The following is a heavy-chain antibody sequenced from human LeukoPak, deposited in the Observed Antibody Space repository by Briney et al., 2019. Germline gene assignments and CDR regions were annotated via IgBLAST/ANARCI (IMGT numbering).Heavy chain of an antibody. D-gene: IGHD3-3*01. J-gene: IGHJ3*02. V-gene: IGHV1-18*01. CDR1: GYTFTSYG. Sequence: GASVKVSCKASGYTFTSYGISGVRQAPGQGLEWMGWISAYNGNTNYAQKLQGRVTITTDPSTSTAYMELRSLRSDDTAVYYCARDDRRFLEWLFFRGSTFDIWCQGTMVPVSS. CDR2: ISAYNGNT. CDR3: ARDDRRFLEWLFFRGSTFDI.